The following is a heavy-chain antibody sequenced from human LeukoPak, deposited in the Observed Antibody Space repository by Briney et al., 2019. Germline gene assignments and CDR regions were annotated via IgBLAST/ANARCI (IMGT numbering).Heavy chain of an antibody. V-gene: IGHV4-59*08. CDR1: GGSISSYY. J-gene: IGHJ4*02. Sequence: SETLSLTCTVSGGSISSYYWSWIRQPPGKGLEWIGYIYYSGSTNYNPSLKSRVTISVDTSKDQFSLKLSSVTAADTAVYYCARHWSGSYIDYWGQGTLVTVSS. CDR3: ARHWSGSYIDY. D-gene: IGHD3-3*01. CDR2: IYYSGST.